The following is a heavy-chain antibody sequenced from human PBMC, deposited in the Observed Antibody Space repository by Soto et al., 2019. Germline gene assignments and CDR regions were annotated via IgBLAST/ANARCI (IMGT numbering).Heavy chain of an antibody. D-gene: IGHD1-26*01. J-gene: IGHJ4*02. V-gene: IGHV3-30-3*01. Sequence: PGGSLRLSCAASGFTFSSYAMFWVRQAPGKGLEWVALISYDGNNQYSADSVKGRFTISRDNSKNTLYLQMNSLRAEDTAVYYCVRQGIVGATTPLDYWGQGTLVTVSS. CDR1: GFTFSSYA. CDR2: ISYDGNNQ. CDR3: VRQGIVGATTPLDY.